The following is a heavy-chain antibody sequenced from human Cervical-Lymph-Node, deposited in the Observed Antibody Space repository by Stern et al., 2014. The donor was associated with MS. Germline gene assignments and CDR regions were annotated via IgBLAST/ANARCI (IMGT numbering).Heavy chain of an antibody. J-gene: IGHJ4*02. D-gene: IGHD2-15*01. CDR2: INPHTGDT. V-gene: IGHV1-2*02. CDR3: TRGRGTLLYLH. CDR1: GYNFIDYY. Sequence: VQLVESGAALRKPGASVEVSCEASGYNFIDYYIHWVRQAPGQGLDWVGWINPHTGDTRYAQKFLGRVAMTRDTSINTAYLELNSLTSDDTAFYYCTRGRGTLLYLHWGQGTLITVSS.